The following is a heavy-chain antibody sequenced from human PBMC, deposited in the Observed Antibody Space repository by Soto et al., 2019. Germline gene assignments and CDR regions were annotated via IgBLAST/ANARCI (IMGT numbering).Heavy chain of an antibody. CDR2: ISGSGVST. CDR1: GFTFSSYA. V-gene: IGHV3-23*01. CDR3: ARAGYYYYYGMDV. J-gene: IGHJ6*02. Sequence: GGSLRLSCAASGFTFSSYAMSWVRQAPGKGLEWVSGISGSGVSTHYADSVKGRFTISRDNAKNTLYLQMNSLRAEDTAVYFCARAGYYYYYGMDVWGQGTTVTVSS.